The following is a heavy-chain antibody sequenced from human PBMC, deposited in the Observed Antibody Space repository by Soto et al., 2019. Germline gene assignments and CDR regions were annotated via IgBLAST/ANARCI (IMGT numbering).Heavy chain of an antibody. CDR2: IYWDDDK. CDR3: AHSLIPNWGSRGAFDY. J-gene: IGHJ4*02. V-gene: IGHV2-5*02. Sequence: QITLKESGPPLVKPTQTLTLTCTFSGFSLSTSGVGVGWIRQPPGKALEWLALIYWDDDKPYSPSLNSRLTITNTTSKNPVVLTMTNTDPVDTATYYCAHSLIPNWGSRGAFDYWGQGTLVTVSS. CDR1: GFSLSTSGVG. D-gene: IGHD7-27*01.